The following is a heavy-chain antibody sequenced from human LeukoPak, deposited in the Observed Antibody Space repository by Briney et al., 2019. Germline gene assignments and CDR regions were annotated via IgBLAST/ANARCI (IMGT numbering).Heavy chain of an antibody. CDR2: IYTSGST. D-gene: IGHD4-17*01. CDR3: ARGTTVTYYYYYGMDV. Sequence: SLTLSLTCTVSGGSISSGSYYWSWLRQPAGKGLEWIGRIYTSGSTNYNPSLKSRVTISVDTSKNQFSLKLSSVTAADTAVYYCARGTTVTYYYYYGMDVWGQGTTVTVSS. V-gene: IGHV4-61*02. J-gene: IGHJ6*02. CDR1: GGSISSGSYY.